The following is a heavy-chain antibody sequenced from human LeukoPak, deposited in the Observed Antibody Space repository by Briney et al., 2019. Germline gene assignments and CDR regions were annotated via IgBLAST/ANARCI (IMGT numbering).Heavy chain of an antibody. D-gene: IGHD3-10*01. Sequence: SETLSLTCTVSGYSISSGYYWGWIRQPPGKGLEWIGSIYHSGSTYYNPSLKSRVTISVDTSKNQFSLKLSSVTAAGTAVYYCARGWFGELKAYDYWGQGTLVTVSS. V-gene: IGHV4-38-2*02. CDR1: GYSISSGYY. J-gene: IGHJ4*02. CDR3: ARGWFGELKAYDY. CDR2: IYHSGST.